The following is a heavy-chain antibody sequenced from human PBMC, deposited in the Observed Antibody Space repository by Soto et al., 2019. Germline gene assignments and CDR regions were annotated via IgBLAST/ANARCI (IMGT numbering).Heavy chain of an antibody. CDR3: AKFRPGITMVRGVINYFDY. D-gene: IGHD3-10*01. CDR1: GFTFSSYA. V-gene: IGHV3-23*01. J-gene: IGHJ4*02. Sequence: GGSLRLSCAASGFTFSSYAMSWVRQAPGKGLEWVSAISGSGGSTYYADSVKGRFTISRDNSKNTLYLQMNSLRAEDTAVYYCAKFRPGITMVRGVINYFDYWGQGTLVTVSS. CDR2: ISGSGGST.